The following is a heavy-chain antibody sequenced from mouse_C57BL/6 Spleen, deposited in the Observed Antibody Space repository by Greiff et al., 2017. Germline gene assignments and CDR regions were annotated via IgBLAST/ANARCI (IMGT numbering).Heavy chain of an antibody. V-gene: IGHV1-15*01. CDR1: GYTFTDYE. CDR3: PRTAFDG. CDR2: IDPETGGT. J-gene: IGHJ1*03. D-gene: IGHD1-2*01. Sequence: VKLMESGAELVRPGASVTLSCKASGYTFTDYEMHWVKQTPVHGLEWIGAIDPETGGTAYNQKFKGKAILTADKSSSTAYMELRSLTSEDSAVYYCPRTAFDGWGTGTPVTVSS.